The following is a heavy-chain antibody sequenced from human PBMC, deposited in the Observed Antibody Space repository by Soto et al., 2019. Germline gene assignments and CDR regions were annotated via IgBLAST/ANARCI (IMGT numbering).Heavy chain of an antibody. CDR3: ARDHCSGGSCWFEP. D-gene: IGHD2-15*01. V-gene: IGHV1-18*01. CDR1: GYTFTSYG. J-gene: IGHJ5*02. CDR2: ISAYNGNT. Sequence: GASVKVSCKASGYTFTSYGISWVRQAPGQGLEWMGWISAYNGNTNYAQKLQGRVTMTTDTSTSTAYMELRSLRSDDTAVYYCARDHCSGGSCWFEPWGQGTLVTVSS.